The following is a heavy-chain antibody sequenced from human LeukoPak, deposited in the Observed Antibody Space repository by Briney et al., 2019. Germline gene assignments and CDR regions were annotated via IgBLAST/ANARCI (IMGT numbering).Heavy chain of an antibody. CDR3: THWTRHDGYCSGGSCYGLHY. D-gene: IGHD2-15*01. Sequence: SGPTLVKPTQTLTLTCTFSGFSLSTRGVGVGWVRQPPGKALEWLALIYWDDDERYSPSLNSRLTITKDPSKNQVVPTVTDMEAVDTATYYCTHWTRHDGYCSGGSCYGLHYWGQGTLVTVSS. J-gene: IGHJ4*02. CDR2: IYWDDDE. CDR1: GFSLSTRGVG. V-gene: IGHV2-5*02.